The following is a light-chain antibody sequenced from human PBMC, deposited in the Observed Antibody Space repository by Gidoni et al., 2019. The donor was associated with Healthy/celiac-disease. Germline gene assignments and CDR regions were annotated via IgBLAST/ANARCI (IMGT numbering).Light chain of an antibody. CDR3: QQYNSYSPWT. J-gene: IGKJ1*01. CDR1: KSIISW. V-gene: IGKV1-5*03. CDR2: KTS. Sequence: DIQMTQSPSTLSASLGDRATIPCRASKSIISWFAWYQQKPGKAPKLLIYKTSSLESWGPSRFSGSISLTEFILIIISLQPDDFATYYCQQYNSYSPWTFGQGTKVEIK.